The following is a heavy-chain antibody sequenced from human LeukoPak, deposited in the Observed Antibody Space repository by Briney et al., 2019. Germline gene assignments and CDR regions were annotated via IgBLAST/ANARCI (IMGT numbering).Heavy chain of an antibody. D-gene: IGHD3-10*01. CDR1: GGSFSGYY. Sequence: SETLSLTCAAYGGSFSGYYWSWIRQPPGKGLEWIGEINHSGSTNYNPSLKSRVTISVDTSKNQFSLKLSSVTAADTAVYYCARAPPYGSGSYKGMDVWGKGTTVTVSS. CDR2: INHSGST. J-gene: IGHJ6*04. CDR3: ARAPPYGSGSYKGMDV. V-gene: IGHV4-34*01.